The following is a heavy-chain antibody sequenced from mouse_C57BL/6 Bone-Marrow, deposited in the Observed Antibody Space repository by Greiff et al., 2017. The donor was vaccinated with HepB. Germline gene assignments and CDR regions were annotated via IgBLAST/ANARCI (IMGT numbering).Heavy chain of an antibody. V-gene: IGHV1-75*01. CDR3: ARSIHYGSSPFAY. J-gene: IGHJ3*01. D-gene: IGHD1-1*01. CDR2: IFPGSGST. Sequence: VQLQQSGPELVKPGASVKISCKASGYTFTDYYINWVKQRPGQGLEWIGWIFPGSGSTYYNEKFKGKATLTVDKSSSTAYMLLSSLTSEDSAVYFCARSIHYGSSPFAYWGQGTLVTVSA. CDR1: GYTFTDYY.